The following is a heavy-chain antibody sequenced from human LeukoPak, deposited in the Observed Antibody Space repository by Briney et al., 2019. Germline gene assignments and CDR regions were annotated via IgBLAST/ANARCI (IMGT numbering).Heavy chain of an antibody. CDR3: ARRIVGATFDY. J-gene: IGHJ4*02. D-gene: IGHD1-26*01. CDR2: IYPGDSDT. V-gene: IGHV5-51*01. Sequence: GESLKISCNSSGYIYTSYWIGWVRQMPGKGLEWMGIIYPGDSDTRYSPSFQGQVTISADKSISTAYLQWSSLKASDTAMYYCARRIVGATFDYWGQGTLVTVSS. CDR1: GYIYTSYW.